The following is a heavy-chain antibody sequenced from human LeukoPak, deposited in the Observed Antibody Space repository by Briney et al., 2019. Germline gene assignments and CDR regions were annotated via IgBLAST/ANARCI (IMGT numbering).Heavy chain of an antibody. CDR1: GFTFSSYA. V-gene: IGHV3-23*01. D-gene: IGHD2-2*01. CDR3: AKALPTYEYCSSTSCPFQH. J-gene: IGHJ1*01. Sequence: GGSLRLSCAASGFTFSSYAMSWVRQAPGKGLEWVSAISGSGGSTYYADSVKGRFTISRDNSKNTLYLQMNSLRAEDTAVYYCAKALPTYEYCSSTSCPFQHWGQGTLVTVSS. CDR2: ISGSGGST.